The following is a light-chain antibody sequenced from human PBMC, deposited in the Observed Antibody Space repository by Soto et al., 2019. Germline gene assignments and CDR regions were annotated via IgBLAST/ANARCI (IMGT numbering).Light chain of an antibody. CDR3: QQYGNSPQT. V-gene: IGKV3-20*01. CDR1: QSVSSSY. J-gene: IGKJ1*01. CDR2: GAS. Sequence: EIVLTQSPGTMSLSPGERATLSCRASQSVSSSYLAWYQQKPGQAHRLRIYGASSRATGITDRFSGSGSGTDFTLTISRLEPEDFAVYYCQQYGNSPQTFGQGTKVDIK.